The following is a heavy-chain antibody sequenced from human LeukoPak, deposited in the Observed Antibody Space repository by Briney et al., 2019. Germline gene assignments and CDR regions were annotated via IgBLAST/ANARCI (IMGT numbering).Heavy chain of an antibody. CDR1: GFIFSSCA. J-gene: IGHJ5*02. V-gene: IGHV3-64*01. CDR2: ISGNGDST. CDR3: VREVYDGNWFDP. Sequence: GGSLRLSCAASGFIFSSCAMHWVRQAPGKGLEYVAAISGNGDSTYYANSVEGRFTISRDNSKNTLYLQMGSLRAEDMAVYYCVREVYDGNWFDPWGQGTLVTVSS. D-gene: IGHD3-3*01.